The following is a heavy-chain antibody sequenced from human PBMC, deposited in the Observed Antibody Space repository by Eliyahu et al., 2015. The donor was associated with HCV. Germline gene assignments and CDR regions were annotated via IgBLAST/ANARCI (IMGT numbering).Heavy chain of an antibody. V-gene: IGHV3-48*02. Sequence: VQLVEFGGDLVQXGGSXXLSCAASGFTFSPYNXNWVRXAPGKGLEWVSHISSGSDTXYYADSVKGRFTVSRDNAKKSLYLQMSSLRDEDTAVYYCVRLFNYWGQGTLVTVSS. CDR1: GFTFSPYN. CDR2: ISSGSDTX. J-gene: IGHJ4*02. CDR3: VRLFNY.